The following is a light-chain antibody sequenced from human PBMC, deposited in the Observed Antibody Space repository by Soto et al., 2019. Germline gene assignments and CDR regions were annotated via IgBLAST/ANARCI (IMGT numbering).Light chain of an antibody. J-gene: IGLJ2*01. Sequence: SYELTQPPSVSVSPGQTASITCPGDKLGDNYACWYQQKPGQSPVLIIYQDTKRPSGIPERFSGSNSGNTATLTISGTQAMDEADYYCQAWDSSTVVFGGGTKVTVL. CDR2: QDT. CDR1: KLGDNY. CDR3: QAWDSSTVV. V-gene: IGLV3-1*01.